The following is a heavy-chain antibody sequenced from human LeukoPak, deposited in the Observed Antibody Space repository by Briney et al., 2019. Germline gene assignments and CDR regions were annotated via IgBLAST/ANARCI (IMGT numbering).Heavy chain of an antibody. Sequence: GGSLRLSCAAFGFTVSADYMSWVRQAPGKGLEWVSIIYSGGDTYYADSVKGRFTISRDNSKNTLYLQMNSLRAEDTAVYYCARGRAFWFDPWGQGTLVTVSS. CDR1: GFTVSADY. J-gene: IGHJ5*02. V-gene: IGHV3-53*05. CDR2: IYSGGDT. CDR3: ARGRAFWFDP.